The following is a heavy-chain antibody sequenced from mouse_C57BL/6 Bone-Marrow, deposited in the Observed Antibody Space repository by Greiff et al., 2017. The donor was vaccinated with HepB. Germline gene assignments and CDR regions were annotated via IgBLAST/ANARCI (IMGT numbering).Heavy chain of an antibody. CDR1: GYTFTSYW. CDR3: AQSTMITTVRMDY. Sequence: VQLQESGAELAKPGASVKLSCKASGYTFTSYWMHWVKQRPGQGLEWIGYINPSSGYTKYNQKFKDKATLTADKSSSTAYMQLSSLTYEDSAVYYCAQSTMITTVRMDYWGQGTSVTVSS. J-gene: IGHJ4*01. CDR2: INPSSGYT. V-gene: IGHV1-7*01. D-gene: IGHD2-4*01.